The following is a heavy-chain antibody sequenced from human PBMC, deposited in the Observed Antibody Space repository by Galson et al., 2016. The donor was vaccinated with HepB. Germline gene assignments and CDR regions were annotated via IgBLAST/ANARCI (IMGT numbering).Heavy chain of an antibody. Sequence: SETLSLTCTVSGGSVSSGSYYWSWIWQPPGKGLEWIGYIYYSGSTNYNPSLKSRVTISVDTSKNHFSLNLSSVTAADTAVYYCARYGGGSVYYYGMDVWGQGTTVTVSS. CDR2: IYYSGST. CDR3: ARYGGGSVYYYGMDV. CDR1: GGSVSSGSYY. V-gene: IGHV4-61*01. D-gene: IGHD3-10*01. J-gene: IGHJ6*02.